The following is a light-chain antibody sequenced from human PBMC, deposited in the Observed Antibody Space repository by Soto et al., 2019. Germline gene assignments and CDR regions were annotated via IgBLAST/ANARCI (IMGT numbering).Light chain of an antibody. J-gene: IGLJ3*02. CDR2: DVS. V-gene: IGLV2-14*03. CDR3: SSYRCDKARV. CDR1: SSDIGNYDY. Sequence: QSVLTQPASVSGSPGQSITISCTGTSSDIGNYDYVSWYQQHPGKAPKLIIYDVSDRPSGVSHRFSGSKSGNTASLTISGLQPEDEADYHCSSYRCDKARVFGGGTKVTVL.